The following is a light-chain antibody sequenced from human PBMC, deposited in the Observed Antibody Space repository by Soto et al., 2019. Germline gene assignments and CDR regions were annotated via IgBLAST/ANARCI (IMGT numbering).Light chain of an antibody. CDR1: SSNIGAGYD. Sequence: QLVLTQPPSVSGAPGQRVTISCTGSSSNIGAGYDVHWYQQVPGTAPKLLIYGNSNRPSGVPDRFSGSKSGTSASLAITGLQAEDEADYYCQSYDSSLSDVFGTGTKLTVL. CDR2: GNS. J-gene: IGLJ1*01. V-gene: IGLV1-40*01. CDR3: QSYDSSLSDV.